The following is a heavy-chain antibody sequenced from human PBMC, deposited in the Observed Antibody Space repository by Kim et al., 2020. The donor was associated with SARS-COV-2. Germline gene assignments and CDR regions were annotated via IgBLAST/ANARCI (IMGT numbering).Heavy chain of an antibody. D-gene: IGHD4-17*01. CDR1: GFTVSSNY. J-gene: IGHJ6*02. CDR2: IYSGGST. V-gene: IGHV3-66*02. CDR3: ARGVYGDYSYYYYYGMDV. Sequence: GGSLRLSCAASGFTVSSNYMSWVRQAPGKGLEWVSVIYSGGSTYYADSVKGRFTISRDNSKNTLYLQMNSLRAEDTAVYYCARGVYGDYSYYYYYGMDVWGQGTTVTVSS.